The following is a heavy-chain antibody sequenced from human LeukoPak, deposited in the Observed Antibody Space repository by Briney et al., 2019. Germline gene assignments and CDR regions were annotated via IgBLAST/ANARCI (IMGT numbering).Heavy chain of an antibody. D-gene: IGHD2-15*01. J-gene: IGHJ4*02. V-gene: IGHV1-46*01. CDR1: GYTFTSYF. CDR3: ARMFEPPYCSGGSCYSVYFDY. Sequence: ASVKVSCKTSGYTFTSYFMHWVRQAPGQGPEWMGIINPSTGSANYAQELRGRFTMTRDTSTRTFFMELSSLRSEDTAVYYCARMFEPPYCSGGSCYSVYFDYWGQGTLVTVSS. CDR2: INPSTGSA.